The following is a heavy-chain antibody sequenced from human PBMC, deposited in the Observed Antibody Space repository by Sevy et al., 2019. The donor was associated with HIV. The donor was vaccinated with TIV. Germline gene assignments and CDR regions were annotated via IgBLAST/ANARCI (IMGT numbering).Heavy chain of an antibody. D-gene: IGHD3-22*01. Sequence: GGSLRLSCAVSGFTFNNAWMNWVRQTPGTGLQWVGLIKSKIDGETTDYAAPVKGRFTISRDDSKNTLFLQMNSLKIEDTAVYYCATAPGYYDSAPFDYWGPGTVVTVSS. CDR1: GFTFNNAW. CDR2: IKSKIDGETT. J-gene: IGHJ4*02. CDR3: ATAPGYYDSAPFDY. V-gene: IGHV3-15*01.